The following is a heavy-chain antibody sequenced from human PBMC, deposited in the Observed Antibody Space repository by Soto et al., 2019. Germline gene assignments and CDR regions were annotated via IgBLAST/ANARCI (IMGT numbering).Heavy chain of an antibody. CDR2: TYYRSRWYN. Sequence: SQTLSLTCVISGDSLSNNSAAWNWIRQSPSRGLEWLGRTYYRSRWYNHYAESVKSRITINPDTSKNQFSLHLKSVTPEDSAVYYCARDQGIVATLDDWGQGTLVTVSS. J-gene: IGHJ4*02. D-gene: IGHD5-12*01. CDR1: GDSLSNNSAA. CDR3: ARDQGIVATLDD. V-gene: IGHV6-1*01.